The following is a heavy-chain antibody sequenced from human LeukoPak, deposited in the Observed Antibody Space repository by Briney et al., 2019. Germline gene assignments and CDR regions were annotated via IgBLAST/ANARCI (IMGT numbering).Heavy chain of an antibody. Sequence: GGSLRLSCAVSGFTVSSNYMSWVRQAPGTGLEWVSVICSGGSTDYADSVKGRFTISRDNSKNTLYLQMNSLRAEDTAIYYCARDLNNGSYHWFDPWGQGTLVTVSS. D-gene: IGHD1-26*01. CDR1: GFTVSSNY. CDR3: ARDLNNGSYHWFDP. V-gene: IGHV3-66*01. J-gene: IGHJ5*02. CDR2: ICSGGST.